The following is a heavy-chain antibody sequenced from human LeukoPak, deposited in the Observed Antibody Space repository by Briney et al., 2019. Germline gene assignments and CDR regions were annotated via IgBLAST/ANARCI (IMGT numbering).Heavy chain of an antibody. CDR2: IDRDGSRI. Sequence: GGSLRLSCAVSGFTFSSYWMRWVRHAPGKGLVWVSRIDRDGSRINYADSVKGRFTISRDNGKNTLFLQMNSLRAEDAAVYYCVRGNDYGGPHYWGQGTLVTVSS. V-gene: IGHV3-74*01. J-gene: IGHJ4*02. CDR3: VRGNDYGGPHY. CDR1: GFTFSSYW. D-gene: IGHD4-23*01.